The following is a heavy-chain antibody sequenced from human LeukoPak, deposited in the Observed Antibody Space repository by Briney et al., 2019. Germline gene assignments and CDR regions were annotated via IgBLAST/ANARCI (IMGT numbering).Heavy chain of an antibody. CDR2: ISSNGGNT. Sequence: QPGGSLRLSCAASGFTFSSYAMHWVRQAPGKGLEYVSAISSNGGNTYYANSVKGRFTISRDNSKNTLYLQMGSLRAEDMAVYYCARLHVDTAMVSGGMDVWAKGPRSPSP. D-gene: IGHD5-18*01. CDR1: GFTFSSYA. V-gene: IGHV3-64*01. CDR3: ARLHVDTAMVSGGMDV. J-gene: IGHJ6*02.